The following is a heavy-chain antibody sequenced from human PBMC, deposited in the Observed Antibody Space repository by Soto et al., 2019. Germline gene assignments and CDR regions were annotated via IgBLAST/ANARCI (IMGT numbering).Heavy chain of an antibody. CDR2: LIPIFGTA. J-gene: IGHJ4*02. Sequence: QVQLVQSGAEVKNPGSSVNVSCKASEGTFSIYAIIWVLQAPGQRLEWMGGLIPIFGTANYAQKFQGRVTITADESTSTAYMELSSLRSEDTAVYYCARADSSGWYGGYWGQGTLVTVSS. D-gene: IGHD6-19*01. V-gene: IGHV1-69*01. CDR3: ARADSSGWYGGY. CDR1: EGTFSIYA.